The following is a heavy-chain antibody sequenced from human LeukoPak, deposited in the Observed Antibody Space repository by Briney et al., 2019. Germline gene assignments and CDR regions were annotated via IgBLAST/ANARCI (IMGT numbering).Heavy chain of an antibody. Sequence: GGSLRLSCAASGFTFSSYAMHWVRQAPGKGLEWVAVISYDGSNKYYADSVKGRSTISRDNSKNTLYLQMNSLRAEDTAVYYCARGHYYGSGSTLFDYWGQGTLVTVSS. CDR1: GFTFSSYA. J-gene: IGHJ4*02. D-gene: IGHD3-10*01. V-gene: IGHV3-30-3*01. CDR3: ARGHYYGSGSTLFDY. CDR2: ISYDGSNK.